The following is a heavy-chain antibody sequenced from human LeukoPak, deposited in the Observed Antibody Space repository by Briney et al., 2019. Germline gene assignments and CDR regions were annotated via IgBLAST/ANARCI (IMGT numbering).Heavy chain of an antibody. CDR1: GGTFSSYA. V-gene: IGHV1-69*04. CDR2: IIPILGIA. J-gene: IGHJ5*02. Sequence: ASVKVSCKASGGTFSSYAISWERQAPGQGLEWMGRIIPILGIANYAQKFQGRVTITADKSTSTAYMELSSLRSEDTAVYYCARISEDCSGGSCYLSNWFDPWGQGTLVTVSS. CDR3: ARISEDCSGGSCYLSNWFDP. D-gene: IGHD2-15*01.